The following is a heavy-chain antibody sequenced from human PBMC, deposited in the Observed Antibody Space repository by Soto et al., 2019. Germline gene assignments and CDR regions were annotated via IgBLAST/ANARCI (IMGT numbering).Heavy chain of an antibody. CDR2: IQSGGPT. D-gene: IGHD6-13*01. Sequence: GGSLRLSCAASGFTVSSKYMSWVRQAPGKGLEWVSLIQSGGPTYYADSVKGRFTISRDTSENTLHLQMNSLRAEDTAVYYCARGPSGQLGNWFDPWGQGTLVTVSS. CDR1: GFTVSSKY. V-gene: IGHV3-66*01. CDR3: ARGPSGQLGNWFDP. J-gene: IGHJ5*02.